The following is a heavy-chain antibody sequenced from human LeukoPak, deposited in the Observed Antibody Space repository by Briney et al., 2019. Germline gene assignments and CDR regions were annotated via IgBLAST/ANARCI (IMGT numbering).Heavy chain of an antibody. Sequence: SETLSLTCAVYGGSFSGYYWSWIRQPPGKGLEWIGEINHSGSTNYNPSLKSRVTISVDTSKNQFSLKLSSVTAADTAVYYCARDPDYWGQGTLVTVSS. V-gene: IGHV4-34*01. CDR1: GGSFSGYY. CDR2: INHSGST. J-gene: IGHJ4*02. CDR3: ARDPDY.